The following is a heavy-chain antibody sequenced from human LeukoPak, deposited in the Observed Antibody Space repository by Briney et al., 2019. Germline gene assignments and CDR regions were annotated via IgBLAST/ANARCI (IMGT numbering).Heavy chain of an antibody. CDR1: GFTFSNAW. V-gene: IGHV3-15*01. CDR3: ARQEYSSIWYLCYFDY. D-gene: IGHD6-13*01. Sequence: GGSLRLSCAASGFTFSNAWMSWVRQAPGKGLEWVGRIKSKTNGGTTDHAAPVKGRFTISRDDSKNTLYLQMNSLKTEDTAVYYCARQEYSSIWYLCYFDYWGQGTLATVSS. CDR2: IKSKTNGGTT. J-gene: IGHJ4*02.